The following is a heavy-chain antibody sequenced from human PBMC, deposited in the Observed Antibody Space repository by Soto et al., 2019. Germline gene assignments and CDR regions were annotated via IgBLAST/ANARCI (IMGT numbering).Heavy chain of an antibody. CDR1: GFTFSSNW. CDR2: IDNDGSSR. J-gene: IGHJ4*02. D-gene: IGHD6-19*01. Sequence: EVQLVESGGGLVQPGGSLRLSCAASGFTFSSNWMHWVRQGPGKGLVWVSRIDNDGSSRDYADSVKGRFTISRDNDKKPQYLEMSRLRAEDSAVYYGAAGSGWYSPDYWGQGTLVTVSS. V-gene: IGHV3-74*01. CDR3: AAGSGWYSPDY.